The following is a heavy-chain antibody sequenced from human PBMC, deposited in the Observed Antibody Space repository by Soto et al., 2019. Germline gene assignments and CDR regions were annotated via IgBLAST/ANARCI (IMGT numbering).Heavy chain of an antibody. Sequence: SETLSLTCTVSGGSISSGGYYWSWIRQHPGKGLEWIGYIYYSGSTYYNPSLKSRVTISVDTSKNQFSLKLSSVTAADTAVYYCARVSLEVVPAAITYFDYWGQGTLVTVSS. J-gene: IGHJ4*02. CDR1: GGSISSGGYY. CDR2: IYYSGST. V-gene: IGHV4-31*03. CDR3: ARVSLEVVPAAITYFDY. D-gene: IGHD2-2*01.